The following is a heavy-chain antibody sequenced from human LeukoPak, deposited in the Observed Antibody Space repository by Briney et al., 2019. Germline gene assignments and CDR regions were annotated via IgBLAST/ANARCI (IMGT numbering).Heavy chain of an antibody. Sequence: SVKVSCKASGGTFSSYTISWVRQAPGQGLEWMGRIIPILGIANYAQKFQGRVTITADKSTSTAYMELSSLRSEDTAVYYCTRGYSNYVGYFDYWGQGTLVTVSS. CDR3: TRGYSNYVGYFDY. CDR1: GGTFSSYT. J-gene: IGHJ4*02. V-gene: IGHV1-69*02. CDR2: IIPILGIA. D-gene: IGHD4-11*01.